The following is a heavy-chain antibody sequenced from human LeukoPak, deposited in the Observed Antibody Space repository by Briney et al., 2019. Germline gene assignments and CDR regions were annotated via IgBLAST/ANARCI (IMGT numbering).Heavy chain of an antibody. CDR3: ASSSWAYYYMDV. Sequence: PSETLSLTCTVSGYSISSGYYWGWIRQPSGKGLEWIGSIYHSGSTYYNPSLKSRVTISVDTSKNQFSLKLSSVTAADTAVYYCASSSWAYYYMDVWGKGTTVTISS. J-gene: IGHJ6*03. CDR2: IYHSGST. CDR1: GYSISSGYY. V-gene: IGHV4-38-2*02. D-gene: IGHD6-13*01.